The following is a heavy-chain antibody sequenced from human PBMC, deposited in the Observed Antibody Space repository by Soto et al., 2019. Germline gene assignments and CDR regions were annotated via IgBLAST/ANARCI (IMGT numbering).Heavy chain of an antibody. CDR3: ASRGRYYDYIWGSYRYVDY. V-gene: IGHV1-8*01. CDR2: MNPNSGNT. D-gene: IGHD3-16*02. Sequence: ASVKVSCKASGYTFTSYDINWVRQATGQGLEWMGWMNPNSGNTGYAQKFQGRVTMTRNTSISTAYMELSSLRSEDTAVYYCASRGRYYDYIWGSYRYVDYWGQGTLVTVSS. J-gene: IGHJ4*02. CDR1: GYTFTSYD.